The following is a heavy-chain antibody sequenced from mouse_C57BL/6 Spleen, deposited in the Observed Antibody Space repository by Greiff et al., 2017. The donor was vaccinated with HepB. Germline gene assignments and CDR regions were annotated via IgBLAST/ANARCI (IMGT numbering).Heavy chain of an antibody. CDR1: GYSFTDYN. V-gene: IGHV1-39*01. J-gene: IGHJ2*01. D-gene: IGHD1-1*01. CDR2: INPNYGTT. Sequence: VHVKQSGPELVKPGASVKISCKASGYSFTDYNMNWVKQSNGKSLEWIGVINPNYGTTSYNQKFKGKATLTVDQSSSTAYMQLNSLTSEDSAVYYCARGYGSSYYFDYWGQGTTLTVSS. CDR3: ARGYGSSYYFDY.